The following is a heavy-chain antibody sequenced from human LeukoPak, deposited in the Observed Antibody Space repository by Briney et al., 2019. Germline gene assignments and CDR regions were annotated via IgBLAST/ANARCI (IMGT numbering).Heavy chain of an antibody. CDR2: INPNSGGT. V-gene: IGHV1-2*02. J-gene: IGHJ4*02. CDR1: GYTFTGYY. CDR3: ARALYSGSYEGDY. D-gene: IGHD1-26*01. Sequence: ASVKVSCKASGYTFTGYYMHWVRQAPGQGLEWMGWINPNSGGTNYAQKFQGRVTMTRNTSISTAYMELSRLRSDDTAVYYCARALYSGSYEGDYWGQGTLVTVSS.